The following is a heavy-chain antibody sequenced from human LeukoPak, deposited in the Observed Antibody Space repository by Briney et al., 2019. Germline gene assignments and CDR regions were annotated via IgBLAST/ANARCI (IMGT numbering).Heavy chain of an antibody. CDR1: GFTFSSYA. CDR2: ISYDGSNK. D-gene: IGHD3-22*01. CDR3: ATHYYDSSGYYSPDY. Sequence: GGSLRLSCAASGFTFSSYAMYWVRQAPGKGLEWVAVISYDGSNKYYADSVKGRFTISRDNSKNTLYLQMNSLRAEDTAVHYCATHYYDSSGYYSPDYWGQGTLVTVSS. J-gene: IGHJ4*02. V-gene: IGHV3-30-3*01.